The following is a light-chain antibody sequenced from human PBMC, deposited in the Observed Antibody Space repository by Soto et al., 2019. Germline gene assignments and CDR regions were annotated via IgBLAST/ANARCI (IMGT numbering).Light chain of an antibody. J-gene: IGLJ1*01. CDR1: SSNIGAGYD. Sequence: QSALTQPPSASGAPGQRVSISCTGSSSNIGAGYDVHWYQHLPGTAPKLLIYANNNRPSGVPDRFSGSKSGTSASLAITGLQAEDEADYYCQSYDSSRSPLYVFGTGTKVTVL. V-gene: IGLV1-40*01. CDR3: QSYDSSRSPLYV. CDR2: ANN.